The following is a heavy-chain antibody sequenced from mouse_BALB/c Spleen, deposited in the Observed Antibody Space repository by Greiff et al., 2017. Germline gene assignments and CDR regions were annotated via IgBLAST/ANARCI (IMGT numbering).Heavy chain of an antibody. CDR2: ISSGSSTI. V-gene: IGHV5-17*02. J-gene: IGHJ2*01. CDR3: ARGDGSSY. Sequence: EVKLMESGGGLVQPGGSRKLSCAASGFTFSSFGMHWVRQAPEKGLEWVAYISSGSSTIYYADTVKGRFTISRDNPKNTLFLQMTSLRSEDTAMYYCARGDGSSYWGQGTTLTVSS. CDR1: GFTFSSFG. D-gene: IGHD1-1*01.